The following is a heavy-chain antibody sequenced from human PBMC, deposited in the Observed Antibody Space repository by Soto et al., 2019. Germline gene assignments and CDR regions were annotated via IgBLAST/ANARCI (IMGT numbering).Heavy chain of an antibody. CDR1: GGTFSSYT. D-gene: IGHD3-10*01. J-gene: IGHJ4*02. CDR2: IIPILGIA. CDR3: ARLYYYGSGSYYNRDY. V-gene: IGHV1-69*02. Sequence: QVQLVQSGAEVKKPGSSVKVSCKASGGTFSSYTISWVRQAPGQGLEWMGRIIPILGIANYAQKFQGRVTITADKATSTAYMELSSLRSEDTAVYDCARLYYYGSGSYYNRDYWGQGTLVTVSS.